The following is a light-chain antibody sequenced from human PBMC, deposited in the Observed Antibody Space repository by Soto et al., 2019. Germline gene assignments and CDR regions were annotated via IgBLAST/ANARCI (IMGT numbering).Light chain of an antibody. CDR2: RVA. J-gene: IGLJ1*01. V-gene: IGLV2-14*01. CDR1: GSDLGFYNY. CDR3: CSYAHGRIYV. Sequence: QSLLTQQASVSVPPGQSITISCTGTGSDLGFYNYVSWYQQHPGKAPKLLIYRVAHPPPGVSARFSGAQSGRTASLTISGLQAEDEADYYCCSYAHGRIYVFGTGTKGTVL.